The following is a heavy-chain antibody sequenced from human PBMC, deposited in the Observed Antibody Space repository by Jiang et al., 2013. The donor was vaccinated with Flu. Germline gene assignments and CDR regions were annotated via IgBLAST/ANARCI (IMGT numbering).Heavy chain of an antibody. D-gene: IGHD4-17*01. Sequence: VQLLESGGGLVQPGGYLRVSCAASGFTFKNYAMHWVRQAPGKGLEWVSGFGAQHYVTYYADSVKGRFTISRDNHKNTLYLDMNNLRAEDTGLYFCVNDIDDDDGTWFDFWGQGTLVTVSS. V-gene: IGHV3-23*01. J-gene: IGHJ4*02. CDR3: VNDIDDDDGTWFDF. CDR2: FGAQHYVT. CDR1: GFTFKNYA.